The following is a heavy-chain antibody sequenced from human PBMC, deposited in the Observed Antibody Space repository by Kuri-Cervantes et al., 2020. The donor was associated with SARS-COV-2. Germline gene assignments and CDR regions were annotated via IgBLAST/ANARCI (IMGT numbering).Heavy chain of an antibody. Sequence: GGSLRLSCAASGFTVSTNFMNFFRQSAGKGLEWVSSLNPGGATFYADSVKGRFTISTDTSKNMVFLQMNNLRADDTAVYYCARGMAGTPRYFDCWGRGTLVTVSS. J-gene: IGHJ4*01. CDR1: GFTVSTNF. CDR2: LNPGGAT. CDR3: ARGMAGTPRYFDC. V-gene: IGHV3-53*01. D-gene: IGHD5-24*01.